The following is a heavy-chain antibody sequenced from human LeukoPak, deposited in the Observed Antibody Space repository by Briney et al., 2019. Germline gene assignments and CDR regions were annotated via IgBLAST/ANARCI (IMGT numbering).Heavy chain of an antibody. CDR3: ASWYYYDSSGYPDY. J-gene: IGHJ4*02. V-gene: IGHV1-18*01. CDR1: GYTFTSYG. CDR2: ISAYNGNT. Sequence: ASVKVSCKASGYTFTSYGISWVRQAPGQGLERMGWISAYNGNTNYAQKLQGRVTMTTDTSTSTAYMELRSLRSDDTAVYYCASWYYYDSSGYPDYWGQGTLVTVSS. D-gene: IGHD3-22*01.